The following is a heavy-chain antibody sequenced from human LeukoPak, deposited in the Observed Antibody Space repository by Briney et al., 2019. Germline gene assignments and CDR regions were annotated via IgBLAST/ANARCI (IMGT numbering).Heavy chain of an antibody. Sequence: GGSLRLSCAASGFTFSSYAMSWVRQAPGKGLEWVSTSSGSGGSTYYANSVKGRFTISRDNSRNTLYLQMNSLRAEDTAVYYCGVYSSSWHDYWGQGTLVTVSS. V-gene: IGHV3-23*01. CDR2: SSGSGGST. CDR3: GVYSSSWHDY. J-gene: IGHJ4*02. D-gene: IGHD6-13*01. CDR1: GFTFSSYA.